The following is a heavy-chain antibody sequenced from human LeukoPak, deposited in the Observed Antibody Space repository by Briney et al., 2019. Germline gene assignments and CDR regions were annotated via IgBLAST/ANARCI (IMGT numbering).Heavy chain of an antibody. CDR2: INPSGGST. CDR1: GYTFTSYY. Sequence: ASVKVSCKASGYTFTSYYTHWLRQAPGQGLEWMGVINPSGGSTSYAQKFQGRVTMTRDTSTSTVYMELSSLRSEDTAVYYCAREPKRGKYYDFWSGKFDYWGQGTLVTVSS. J-gene: IGHJ4*02. D-gene: IGHD3-3*01. CDR3: AREPKRGKYYDFWSGKFDY. V-gene: IGHV1-46*01.